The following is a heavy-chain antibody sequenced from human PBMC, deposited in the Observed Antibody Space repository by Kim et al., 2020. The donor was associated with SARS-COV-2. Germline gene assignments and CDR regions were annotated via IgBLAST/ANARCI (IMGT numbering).Heavy chain of an antibody. CDR3: ARGGDWGFT. CDR1: GFTFTGFW. D-gene: IGHD7-27*01. Sequence: GGSLRLSCAASGFTFTGFWMHWVRQAPGKGLVWVSRVSGDGTITTYADSVKGRFTISRDNARNTLYLHMSSLRAEDTALYYCARGGDWGFTWGQGTLVTVSS. V-gene: IGHV3-74*01. CDR2: VSGDGTIT. J-gene: IGHJ5*02.